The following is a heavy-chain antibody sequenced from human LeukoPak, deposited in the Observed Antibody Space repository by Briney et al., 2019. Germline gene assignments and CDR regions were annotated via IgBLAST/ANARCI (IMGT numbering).Heavy chain of an antibody. CDR2: INPTGATT. Sequence: ASVKVSCKASGYTFTTFYIHWVRQAPGQGLEWMGIINPTGATTRYAQRFQGRVTMTRDMSTSTVYMELNSLRSEDTAVYYCGRSDTIGFDYWGQGTLVTVSS. V-gene: IGHV1-46*01. CDR1: GYTFTTFY. D-gene: IGHD3-10*01. J-gene: IGHJ4*02. CDR3: GRSDTIGFDY.